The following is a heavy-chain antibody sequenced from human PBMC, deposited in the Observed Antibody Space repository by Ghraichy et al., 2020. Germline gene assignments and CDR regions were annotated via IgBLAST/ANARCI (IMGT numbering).Heavy chain of an antibody. Sequence: SETLSLTCTVSGGSISSSSYYWGWIRQPPGKGLEWIGSIYYSGSTYYNPSLKSRVTISVDTSKNQFSLKLSSVTAADTAVYYCARDRVAAGLYYWGQGTLVTVSS. V-gene: IGHV4-39*07. CDR2: IYYSGST. CDR3: ARDRVAAGLYY. J-gene: IGHJ4*02. CDR1: GGSISSSSYY. D-gene: IGHD6-13*01.